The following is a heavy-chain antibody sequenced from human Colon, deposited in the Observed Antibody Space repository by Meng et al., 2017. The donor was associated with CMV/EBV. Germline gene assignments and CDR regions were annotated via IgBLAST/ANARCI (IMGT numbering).Heavy chain of an antibody. J-gene: IGHJ4*02. CDR3: ASRDY. V-gene: IGHV3-74*01. CDR2: INTDGSTT. Sequence: RGESGGGLVQPGGSLRLSCAASGFTFSSKWMHWVRQGPGKGLVWVSRINTDGSTTYYADSVKGRFTISRDNAKNTLYLQMNSLRAEDTAVYYCASRDYWGQGTLVTSPQ. CDR1: GFTFSSKW.